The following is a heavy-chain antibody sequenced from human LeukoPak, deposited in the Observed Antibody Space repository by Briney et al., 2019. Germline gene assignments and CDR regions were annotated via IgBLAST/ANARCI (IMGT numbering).Heavy chain of an antibody. CDR3: ARRTGITIYHYYYYYMDV. V-gene: IGHV4-30-4*08. CDR1: GGSISSGDYY. CDR2: IYYSGST. D-gene: IGHD3-3*01. J-gene: IGHJ6*03. Sequence: SETLSLTCTVSGGSISSGDYYWSWIRQPPGKGLEWIGYIYYSGSTYYNPSLKSRVTISVDTSKNQFSLKLSSVTAADTAVYYCARRTGITIYHYYYYYMDVWGKGTTVTVSS.